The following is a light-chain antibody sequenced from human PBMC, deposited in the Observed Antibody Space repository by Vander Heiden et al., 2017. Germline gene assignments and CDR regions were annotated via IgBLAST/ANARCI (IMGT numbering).Light chain of an antibody. Sequence: IHVTQSPSTLSTSVGDRVTITCRASQSISGWLAWYQPKPGKAPKLLIYKASTVVSGVPSRFSGSGSGTEYTITISSLQPDDVATYYCQQYRSYWTFGQGTKVEIK. CDR3: QQYRSYWT. V-gene: IGKV1-5*03. CDR2: KAS. J-gene: IGKJ1*01. CDR1: QSISGW.